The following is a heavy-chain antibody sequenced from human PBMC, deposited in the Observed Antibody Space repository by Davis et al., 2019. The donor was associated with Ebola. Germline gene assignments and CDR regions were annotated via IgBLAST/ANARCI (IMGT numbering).Heavy chain of an antibody. CDR3: ARMVISNSHNWFDP. CDR2: IYPSGST. Sequence: MPSETLSLTCAVPGGSISSSNWWSWVRQPPGKGLEWIGEIYPSGSTTYNSSLKSRVTISVDKSKDQFSLKLSSVTAADTAVYYCARMVISNSHNWFDPWGQGTLVTVSS. D-gene: IGHD1-1*01. CDR1: GGSISSSNW. V-gene: IGHV4-4*02. J-gene: IGHJ5*02.